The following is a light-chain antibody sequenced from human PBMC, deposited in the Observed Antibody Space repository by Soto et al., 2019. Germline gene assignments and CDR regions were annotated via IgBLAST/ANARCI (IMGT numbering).Light chain of an antibody. V-gene: IGLV1-40*01. J-gene: IGLJ3*02. CDR1: NSNIGAGYD. CDR3: QSYDSSLSGGV. CDR2: GNS. Sequence: QSVLTQPPSVSGAPGQRVTISCTGYNSNIGAGYDVHWYQQLPGTAPKLLIYGNSNRPSGVPDRFSASKSGTSASLAITGLQAEDEADYYCQSYDSSLSGGVFGGGTKLTFL.